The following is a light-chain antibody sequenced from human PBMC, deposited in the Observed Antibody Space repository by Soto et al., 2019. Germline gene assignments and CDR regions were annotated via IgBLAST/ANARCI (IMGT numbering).Light chain of an antibody. V-gene: IGLV2-14*01. Sequence: QSALTQPASVSASPGQSITISCTGTSSDIGGYDYVSWYQQHPGKAPKVLIYEVSNRPSGVSNRFSGSKSGNTASLTISGLHAEDEAYYYCSSYTSSITLVVFGGGTKLTGL. CDR2: EVS. J-gene: IGLJ2*01. CDR1: SSDIGGYDY. CDR3: SSYTSSITLVV.